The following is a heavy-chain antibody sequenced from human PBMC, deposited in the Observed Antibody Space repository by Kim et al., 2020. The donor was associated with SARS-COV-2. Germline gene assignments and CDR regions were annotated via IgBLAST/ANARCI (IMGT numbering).Heavy chain of an antibody. CDR3: ARSGESGGECYSP. J-gene: IGHJ5*02. D-gene: IGHD2-21*01. V-gene: IGHV3-48*02. Sequence: YADAGKGRVTNARDNAKNSLYLQMNRVRDEDTAVYYCARSGESGGECYSPWGQGTLGTVSS.